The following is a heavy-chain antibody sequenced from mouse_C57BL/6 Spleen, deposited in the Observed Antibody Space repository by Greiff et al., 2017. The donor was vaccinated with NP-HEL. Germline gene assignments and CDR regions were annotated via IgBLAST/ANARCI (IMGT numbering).Heavy chain of an antibody. CDR3: ARKLGRRYYFDY. CDR2: ISYDGSN. CDR1: GYSITSGYY. D-gene: IGHD4-1*01. J-gene: IGHJ2*01. V-gene: IGHV3-6*01. Sequence: EVQLQQSGPGLVKPSQSLSLTCSVTGYSITSGYYWNWIRQFPGNKLEWMGYISYDGSNNYNPSLKNRISITRDTSKNQFFLKLNSVTTEDTATYYCARKLGRRYYFDYWGQGTTLTVSS.